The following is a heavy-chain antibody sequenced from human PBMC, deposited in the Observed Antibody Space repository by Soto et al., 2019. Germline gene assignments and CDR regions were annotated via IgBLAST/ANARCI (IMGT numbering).Heavy chain of an antibody. D-gene: IGHD4-4*01. CDR2: IDAGDGNT. CDR1: GYTFTSYA. V-gene: IGHV1-3*01. J-gene: IGHJ4*02. CDR3: ARDAMTTEFDY. Sequence: ASVKVSCKASGYTFTSYAMHWVRQAPGQRLEWMGWIDAGDGNTKYSQKFQGRVTITRDTSASTACMELSSLRSEDTAVDYCARDAMTTEFDYWGQGTLVTFSS.